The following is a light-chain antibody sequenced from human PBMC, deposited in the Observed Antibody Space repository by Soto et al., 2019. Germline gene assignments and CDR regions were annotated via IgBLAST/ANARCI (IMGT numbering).Light chain of an antibody. CDR2: GAS. CDR1: QSISDT. J-gene: IGKJ5*01. Sequence: EIVMTQSPATLSVSPGGRATLSCRASQSISDTLAWYQQKPGQAPRLLIYGASSRATGIPDRFIGSGSGTDFTLTITRLEPEDFAMYYCQQYGSSPPATFGQGTRLEI. CDR3: QQYGSSPPAT. V-gene: IGKV3-20*01.